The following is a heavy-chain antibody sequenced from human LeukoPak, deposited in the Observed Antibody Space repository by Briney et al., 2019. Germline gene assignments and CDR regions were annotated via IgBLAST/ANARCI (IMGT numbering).Heavy chain of an antibody. J-gene: IGHJ6*03. CDR3: ARTKEYCSGGSCYSPPIYYYYMDV. CDR2: IIPIFGTA. V-gene: IGHV1-69*06. D-gene: IGHD2-15*01. Sequence: GASVKVSCKASGYTFYYFGLHWVRQAPGQGLEWMGGIIPIFGTANYAQKFQGRVTITADKSTSTAYMELSSLRSEDTAVYYCARTKEYCSGGSCYSPPIYYYYMDVWGKGTTVAVSS. CDR1: GYTFYYFG.